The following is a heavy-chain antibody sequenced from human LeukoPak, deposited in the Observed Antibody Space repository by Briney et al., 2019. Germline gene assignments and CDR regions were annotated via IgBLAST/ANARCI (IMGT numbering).Heavy chain of an antibody. CDR2: IYTSGST. D-gene: IGHD1-26*01. CDR3: ARQGGWELLVDY. CDR1: GGSISSGSYY. V-gene: IGHV4-61*02. Sequence: PSETLSLTCTVSGGSISSGSYYWSWIRQPAGKGLEWIGRIYTSGSTNYNPSLKSRVTISVDTSKNQFSLKLSSVTAADTAVYYCARQGGWELLVDYWGQGTLVTVSS. J-gene: IGHJ4*02.